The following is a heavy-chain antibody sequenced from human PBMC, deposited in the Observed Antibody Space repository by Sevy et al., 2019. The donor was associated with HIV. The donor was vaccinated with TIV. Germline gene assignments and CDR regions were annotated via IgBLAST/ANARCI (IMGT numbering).Heavy chain of an antibody. CDR1: GFTFSDYY. J-gene: IGHJ4*02. Sequence: GGSLRLSCAASGFTFSDYYMSWIRQAPGKGLEWVSYMSRGTSYTNYADSVKGRFTISRDNAKNSLYLQMNSLRAEDTAVYYCARDRRNYGGQYFDYWDQGTLVTVSS. V-gene: IGHV3-11*06. CDR3: ARDRRNYGGQYFDY. D-gene: IGHD1-7*01. CDR2: MSRGTSYT.